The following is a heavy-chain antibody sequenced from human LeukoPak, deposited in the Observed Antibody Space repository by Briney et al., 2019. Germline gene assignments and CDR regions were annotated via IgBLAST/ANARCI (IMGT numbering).Heavy chain of an antibody. J-gene: IGHJ6*02. CDR2: IKPDGSEK. CDR1: AFTSRTYW. Sequence: QPGGSLRFSCAASAFTSRTYWMSWVRQAPGKGLEWVAMIKPDGSEKYYVDSVKGLFTISRDNAKNSLYLQMTSLRAEDTAVYYCTRDASGETASGPRMDVWGQGTTVAVSS. V-gene: IGHV3-7*05. CDR3: TRDASGETASGPRMDV. D-gene: IGHD1-26*01.